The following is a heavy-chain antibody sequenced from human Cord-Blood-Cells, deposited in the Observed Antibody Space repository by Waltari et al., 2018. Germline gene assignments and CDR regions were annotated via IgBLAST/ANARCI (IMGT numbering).Heavy chain of an antibody. CDR1: GYTFTSYG. J-gene: IGHJ6*02. Sequence: QVQLVQSGAEVKKPGASVKVSCKASGYTFTSYGISWVRQAPGQGLAWMGWISAYNGNTNYAQKLQGRVTMTTDTSTSTAYMELRSLRSDDTAVYYCARDMWWERYVKAYYYYGMDVWGQGTTVTVSS. D-gene: IGHD2-15*01. CDR2: ISAYNGNT. CDR3: ARDMWWERYVKAYYYYGMDV. V-gene: IGHV1-18*01.